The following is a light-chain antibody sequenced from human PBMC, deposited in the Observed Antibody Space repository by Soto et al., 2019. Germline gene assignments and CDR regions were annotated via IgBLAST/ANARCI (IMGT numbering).Light chain of an antibody. CDR3: LQSVSWPPYT. Sequence: DVVMTQSPLFLPVTLGQPASISCRSSQSLAYSDGNTYLHWFQQRPGQSPRRLIYKVSSRDSGVPARFSGRGSGTDFTLKISRVGAEHVGVYYSLQSVSWPPYTFGQGTKLEIK. CDR1: QSLAYSDGNTY. J-gene: IGKJ2*01. V-gene: IGKV2-30*01. CDR2: KVS.